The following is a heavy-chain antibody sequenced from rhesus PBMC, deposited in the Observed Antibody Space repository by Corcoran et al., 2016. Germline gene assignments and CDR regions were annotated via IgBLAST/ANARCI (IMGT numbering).Heavy chain of an antibody. CDR3: AKGARSGSWKGYFDY. J-gene: IGHJ4*01. V-gene: IGHV3S42*01. CDR1: GFTFSSYW. D-gene: IGHD6-25*01. Sequence: EVQLVESGGGLAKPGGSLRLSCAASGFTFSSYWMNWVRQTPGKGLEWISAIKGVRGSTYYPDSVKGRFTISKDNSKNTLSLQMNSLRAEDTAVYYCAKGARSGSWKGYFDYWGQGVLVTVSS. CDR2: IKGVRGST.